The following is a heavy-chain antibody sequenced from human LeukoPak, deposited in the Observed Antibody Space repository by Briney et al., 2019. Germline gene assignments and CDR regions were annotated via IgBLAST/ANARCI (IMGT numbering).Heavy chain of an antibody. D-gene: IGHD5-18*01. CDR3: TPSDTAMVL. CDR1: GFTFGDYA. J-gene: IGHJ4*02. Sequence: GGSLRLSCTASGFTFGDYAMSWFRQAPGKGLEWVGFIRSKAYGGTTEYAASVKGRFTTSRDDSKSIAYLQMNRLKTEDTAVYYCTPSDTAMVLWGQGILVTVSS. CDR2: IRSKAYGGTT. V-gene: IGHV3-49*03.